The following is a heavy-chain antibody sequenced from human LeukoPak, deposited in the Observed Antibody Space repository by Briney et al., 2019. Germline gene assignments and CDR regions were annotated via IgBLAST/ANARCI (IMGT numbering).Heavy chain of an antibody. CDR1: EFTFSSYW. J-gene: IGHJ4*02. V-gene: IGHV3-7*03. CDR2: IKQDGSEK. D-gene: IGHD2-15*01. Sequence: GGSLRLSCAASEFTFSSYWMSWVRQAPGKGLEWVANIKQDGSEKYYVDSVKGRFTISRDNAKNSLYLQMNSLRAEDTAVYYCAREQSYCSGGSCYSGEPTFDYWGQGTLVTVSS. CDR3: AREQSYCSGGSCYSGEPTFDY.